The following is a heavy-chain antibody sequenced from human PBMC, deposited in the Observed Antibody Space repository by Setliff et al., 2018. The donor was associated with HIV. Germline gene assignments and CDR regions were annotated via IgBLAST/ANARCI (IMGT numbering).Heavy chain of an antibody. D-gene: IGHD3-3*01. J-gene: IGHJ3*02. Sequence: WASVKVSCKASGYTFTGYYMHWVRQAPGQGPEWLGRINPKSGGTRYAQKSQGRVSMTRDTAISTAYMELSRLRSDDSAVYYCARLPFITIFGVLNGDDGFDIWGQGTMVTVSS. V-gene: IGHV1-2*06. CDR1: GYTFTGYY. CDR3: ARLPFITIFGVLNGDDGFDI. CDR2: INPKSGGT.